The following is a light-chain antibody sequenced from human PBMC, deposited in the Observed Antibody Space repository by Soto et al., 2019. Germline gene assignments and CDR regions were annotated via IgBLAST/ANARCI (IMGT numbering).Light chain of an antibody. Sequence: QSALTQPASVSGSPGQSITISCTGTSSDVGGYNYVSWYQQHPGKAPKLMIYDVSNRPSGVSNRFSGSKSGNTASLTISGLQAEDEADYYCSSYTSSSTLFFGGGTQLTVL. J-gene: IGLJ2*01. CDR2: DVS. CDR1: SSDVGGYNY. V-gene: IGLV2-14*01. CDR3: SSYTSSSTLF.